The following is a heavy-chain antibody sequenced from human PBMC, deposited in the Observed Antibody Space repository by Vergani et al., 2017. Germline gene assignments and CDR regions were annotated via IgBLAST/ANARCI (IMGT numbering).Heavy chain of an antibody. CDR2: ISGSGSNT. V-gene: IGHV3-23*01. Sequence: EVQLLESGGGLVQPGGSLRLSCGASGFTFSSYAMTWVRQAPGKGLEWVSAISGSGSNTFYTDSVKGRFTISRDNSKDTLYLQMNSLRVEDTAIYYCAKARDPNCKGGNCYSYYYGLDLWGQGTTVTVSS. D-gene: IGHD2-15*01. CDR1: GFTFSSYA. CDR3: AKARDPNCKGGNCYSYYYGLDL. J-gene: IGHJ6*02.